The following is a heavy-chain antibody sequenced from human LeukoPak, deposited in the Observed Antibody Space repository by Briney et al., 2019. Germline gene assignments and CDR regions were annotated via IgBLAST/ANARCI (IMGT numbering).Heavy chain of an antibody. CDR3: ARVPANYGSGSYGPDY. Sequence: PSGTLSLTCAVSGGSISSSNWWSWVRQPPGKGLEWIGEIYHSGSTNCNPSLKSRVTISVDKSKNQFSLKLSSVTAADTAVYYCARVPANYGSGSYGPDYWGQGTLVTVSS. D-gene: IGHD3-10*01. CDR1: GGSISSSNW. CDR2: IYHSGST. V-gene: IGHV4-4*02. J-gene: IGHJ4*02.